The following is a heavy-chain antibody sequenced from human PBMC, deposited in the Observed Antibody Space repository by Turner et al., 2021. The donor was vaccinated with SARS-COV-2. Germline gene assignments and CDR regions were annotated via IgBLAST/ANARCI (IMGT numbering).Heavy chain of an antibody. V-gene: IGHV1-18*01. CDR2: ISAYNGNT. Sequence: QVQLVQSGAEVKKPGASVKVSCKASGYTFTSYGISWVRQAPGQGLEWMGWISAYNGNTNYPQKLQGRVTMTTDTSTSTAYMELRSLRSDDTAVYYCARGDIVVVVASTPGDYFDYWGQGTLVTVSS. J-gene: IGHJ4*02. CDR3: ARGDIVVVVASTPGDYFDY. CDR1: GYTFTSYG. D-gene: IGHD2-15*01.